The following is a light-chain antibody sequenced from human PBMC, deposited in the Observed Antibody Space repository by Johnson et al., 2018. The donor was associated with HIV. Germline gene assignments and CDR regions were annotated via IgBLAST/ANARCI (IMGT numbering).Light chain of an antibody. CDR3: GTWDSSLSAHYG. J-gene: IGLJ1*01. Sequence: QSVLTQPPSVSAAPGQKVTISCSGSSSNIGNNYVSWYQQFPGTAPKLLIYENNKRPSGIPDRFSGSKSGTSATLGITGLQTGDEADYYCGTWDSSLSAHYGFGTGTKITVL. CDR1: SSNIGNNY. V-gene: IGLV1-51*02. CDR2: ENN.